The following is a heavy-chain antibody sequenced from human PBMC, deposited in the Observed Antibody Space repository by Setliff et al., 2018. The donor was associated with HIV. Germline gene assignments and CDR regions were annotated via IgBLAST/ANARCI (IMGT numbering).Heavy chain of an antibody. J-gene: IGHJ5*02. V-gene: IGHV4-39*01. Sequence: KTSETLSLTCTVSDDSATNSRYYWAWIRQPPGKGLEYIGSIHYDERTYYNPSLKSRVTISVDTSKNQFSLKLSSVTAADAAVYYCASRVYYYDSSGYLREEGFDPWGQGTLVTVSS. CDR1: DDSATNSRYY. D-gene: IGHD3-22*01. CDR2: IHYDERT. CDR3: ASRVYYYDSSGYLREEGFDP.